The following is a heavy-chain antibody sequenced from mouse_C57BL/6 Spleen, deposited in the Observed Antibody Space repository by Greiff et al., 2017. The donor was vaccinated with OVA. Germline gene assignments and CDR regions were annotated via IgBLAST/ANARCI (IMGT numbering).Heavy chain of an antibody. CDR2: ISSGSSTI. Sequence: DVMLVESGGGLVKPGGSLKLSCAASGFTFSDYGMHWVRQAPEKGLEWVAYISSGSSTIYYADTVKGRFTISRDNAKNTLFLQMTSLRSEDTAMYYCARNYGSSYPYYYAMDYWGQGTSVTVSS. V-gene: IGHV5-17*01. CDR1: GFTFSDYG. J-gene: IGHJ4*01. CDR3: ARNYGSSYPYYYAMDY. D-gene: IGHD1-1*01.